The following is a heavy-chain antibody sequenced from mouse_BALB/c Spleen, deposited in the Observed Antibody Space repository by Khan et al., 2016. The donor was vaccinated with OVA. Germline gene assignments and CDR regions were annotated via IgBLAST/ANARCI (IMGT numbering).Heavy chain of an antibody. V-gene: IGHV2-9*02. CDR3: ARNREPDYFDY. CDR1: GFSLTNYG. Sequence: VELVESGPGPVAPSQSLSITCTVSGFSLTNYGVHWVRQPPGKGLEWLGVIWAGGSTNYNSALMSRLSISKDNSKSQVFLKMNSLQTDDTAMYFCARNREPDYFDYWGQGTTLTVSS. J-gene: IGHJ2*01. CDR2: IWAGGST.